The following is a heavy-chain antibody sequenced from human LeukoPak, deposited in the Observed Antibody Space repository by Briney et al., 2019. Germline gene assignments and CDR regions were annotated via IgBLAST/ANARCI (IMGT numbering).Heavy chain of an antibody. J-gene: IGHJ4*02. Sequence: GGSLRLSCAASGFTLSSLAMHWVRQAPGKGLEWVSSSGTRSGTKYYADSVMGRFTISRDSAMNSVSLQINSLRAEDTAVYYCLLQMTYGELSDPDFRGQGTLVTDSS. CDR1: GFTLSSLA. CDR2: SGTRSGTK. V-gene: IGHV3-21*01. CDR3: LLQMTYGELSDPDF. D-gene: IGHD3-16*02.